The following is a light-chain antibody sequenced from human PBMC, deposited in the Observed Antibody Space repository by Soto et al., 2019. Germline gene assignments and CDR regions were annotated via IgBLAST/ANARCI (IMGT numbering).Light chain of an antibody. V-gene: IGKV1-5*03. CDR3: QQTYRTRT. Sequence: DIQMTQSPSTLSASVGDRVTITCRASQNVNNWLAWYQQKPGKAPNLLIYEASSLQNGVPSRFGGNRSGTEFTLTITSLQPEDFATYYCQQTYRTRTFGPGTTVDMK. CDR2: EAS. CDR1: QNVNNW. J-gene: IGKJ1*01.